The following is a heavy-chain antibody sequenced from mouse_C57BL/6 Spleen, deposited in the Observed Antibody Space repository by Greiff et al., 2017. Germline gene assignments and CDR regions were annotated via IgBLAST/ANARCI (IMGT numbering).Heavy chain of an antibody. J-gene: IGHJ2*01. V-gene: IGHV1-69*01. D-gene: IGHD1-1*01. CDR3: ARSGYYGSSGCFDD. Sequence: VQLQQSGAELVMPGASVKLSCKASGYTFTSYWMHWVKQRPGQGLEWIGEIDPSDSYTNYNQKFKGKSTLTVDKSSSTAYMHLSSLTSEDSAVYYCARSGYYGSSGCFDDWGQGTTLTVSS. CDR1: GYTFTSYW. CDR2: IDPSDSYT.